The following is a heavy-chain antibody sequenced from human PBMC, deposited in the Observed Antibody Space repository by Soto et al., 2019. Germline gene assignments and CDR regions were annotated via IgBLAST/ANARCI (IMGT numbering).Heavy chain of an antibody. CDR1: GYTFTGYY. D-gene: IGHD2-15*01. Sequence: ASVKVSCKASGYTFTGYYMHWGRQAPGQGLEWMGWINPNSGGTNYAQKFQGWVTMTRDTSISTAYMELSRLRSDDTAVYYCARDRGYCSGGSCYLDYYYYGMDVWGQGTTVTVSS. J-gene: IGHJ6*02. V-gene: IGHV1-2*04. CDR3: ARDRGYCSGGSCYLDYYYYGMDV. CDR2: INPNSGGT.